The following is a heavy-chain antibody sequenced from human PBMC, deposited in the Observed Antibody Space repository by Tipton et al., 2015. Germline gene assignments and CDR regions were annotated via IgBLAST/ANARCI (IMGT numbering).Heavy chain of an antibody. CDR3: ARASIIQGYYHDSSRYYLFNS. V-gene: IGHV4-59*01. CDR1: GGSFSDYY. Sequence: TLSLTCTVSGGSFSDYYWSWIRQSPGEGLEWIGYIYYSGGTNYNPSLRSRVAMSMDTSKNQFSLKLSSVIAADTALYYCARASIIQGYYHDSSRYYLFNSWGQGTLVTVSS. J-gene: IGHJ1*01. D-gene: IGHD3-22*01. CDR2: IYYSGGT.